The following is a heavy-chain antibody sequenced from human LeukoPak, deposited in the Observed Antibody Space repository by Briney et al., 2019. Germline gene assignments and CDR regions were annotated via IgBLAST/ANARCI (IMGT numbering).Heavy chain of an antibody. J-gene: IGHJ4*02. CDR1: GFTFSSYA. CDR3: AREYSYIDY. D-gene: IGHD1-1*01. Sequence: GRSLRLSCAASGFTFSSYAMHWVRQAPGKGLEWVAVISYDGSNKYYADSVKGRFTISRDNSKNTLYLRMNSLRAEDTAVYYCAREYSYIDYWGQGTLVTVSS. CDR2: ISYDGSNK. V-gene: IGHV3-30-3*01.